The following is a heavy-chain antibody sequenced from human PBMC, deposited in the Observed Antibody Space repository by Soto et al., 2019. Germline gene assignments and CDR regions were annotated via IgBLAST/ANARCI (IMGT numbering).Heavy chain of an antibody. J-gene: IGHJ4*02. CDR2: IYYSGST. CDR3: ARHPYSSSLYFDY. CDR1: GGSISSSSYY. V-gene: IGHV4-39*01. D-gene: IGHD6-13*01. Sequence: ETLSLTCTVSGGSISSSSYYWGWIRQPPGKGLEWIGSIYYSGSTYYNPSLKSRVTISVDTSKNQFSLKLSSVTAADTAVYYCARHPYSSSLYFDYWGQGTLVTVS.